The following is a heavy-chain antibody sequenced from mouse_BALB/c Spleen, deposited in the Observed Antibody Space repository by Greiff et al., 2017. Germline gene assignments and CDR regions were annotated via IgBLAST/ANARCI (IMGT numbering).Heavy chain of an antibody. Sequence: DVHLVESGGGLVKLGGSLKLSCAASGFTFSSYYMSWVRQTPEKRLELVAAINSNGGSTYYPDTVKGRFTISRDNAKNTLYLQMSSLKSEDTALYYCARLGKVRAMDYWGQGTSVTVSS. J-gene: IGHJ4*01. CDR1: GFTFSSYY. D-gene: IGHD2-14*01. CDR2: INSNGGST. V-gene: IGHV5-6-2*01. CDR3: ARLGKVRAMDY.